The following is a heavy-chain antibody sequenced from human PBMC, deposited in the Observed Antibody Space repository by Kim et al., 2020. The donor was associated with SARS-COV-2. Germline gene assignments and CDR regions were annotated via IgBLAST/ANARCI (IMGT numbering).Heavy chain of an antibody. D-gene: IGHD3-22*01. J-gene: IGHJ3*02. CDR2: IYSGGGT. CDR1: GFIVIRNY. Sequence: GGSLRLSCAASGFIVIRNYMSWVRQAPGKGLEWVSVIYSGGGTYYADSVKGRFTISRHNSKNTVYLQMNSLRSEDTAVYYCARGYLPNSGYFEDAAFDI. V-gene: IGHV3-53*04. CDR3: ARGYLPNSGYFEDAAFDI.